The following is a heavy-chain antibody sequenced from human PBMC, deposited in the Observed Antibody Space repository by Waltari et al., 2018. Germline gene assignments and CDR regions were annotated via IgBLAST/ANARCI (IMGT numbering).Heavy chain of an antibody. D-gene: IGHD6-19*01. V-gene: IGHV3-53*01. J-gene: IGHJ4*02. Sequence: EVQLVESGGGLIQPGGSLRLSCAASGFTVSSNYMSWVRQAPGKGLEGVSVIYGGGSTYYADSVKGRFTISRDNSKNTLYLQMNSLRAEDTAVYYCAKGMQAAVAGIGNYWGQGTLVTVSS. CDR3: AKGMQAAVAGIGNY. CDR2: IYGGGST. CDR1: GFTVSSNY.